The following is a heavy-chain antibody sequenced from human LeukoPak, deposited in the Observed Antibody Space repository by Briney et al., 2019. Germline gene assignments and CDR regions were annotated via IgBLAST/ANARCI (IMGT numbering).Heavy chain of an antibody. CDR3: ARDYYGSGSYYLGDY. V-gene: IGHV3-48*03. J-gene: IGHJ4*02. Sequence: GGSLRLSCAASGFTFSSYEMNWVRQAPGKGLEWVSYISSSGSTIYYADSVKGRFTISRDNAKNSLYLQMNSLRDEDTAVYYCARDYYGSGSYYLGDYWGQGTLVTVSS. CDR1: GFTFSSYE. D-gene: IGHD3-10*01. CDR2: ISSSGSTI.